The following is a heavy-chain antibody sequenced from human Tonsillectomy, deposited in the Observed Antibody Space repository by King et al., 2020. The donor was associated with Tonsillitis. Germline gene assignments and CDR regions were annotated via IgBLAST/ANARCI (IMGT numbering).Heavy chain of an antibody. D-gene: IGHD6-13*01. CDR3: ARAPQAADYFDY. CDR2: ISHDGSNK. CDR1: GFTFSSYP. Sequence: HVQLVESGGGVVQPGRSLRLSCAASGFTFSSYPMDWVRQAPGKGLEWVAVISHDGSNKYYADSVKGRFTISRDNSKNTLFLQMNSLRPEDAAVYYCARAPQAADYFDYWGQGTLVTVSS. J-gene: IGHJ4*02. V-gene: IGHV3-30*04.